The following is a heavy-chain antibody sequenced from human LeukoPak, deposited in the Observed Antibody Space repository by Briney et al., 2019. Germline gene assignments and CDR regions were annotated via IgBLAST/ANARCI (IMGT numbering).Heavy chain of an antibody. D-gene: IGHD3-22*01. J-gene: IGHJ6*02. CDR3: ARDPIPLSYYYDSSGRYSSGMDV. V-gene: IGHV4-59*12. Sequence: PSETLSLTCTVSGGSMSSNYWSWIRQPPGKGLEWIGYIYNSGTIYYSGSTNYNPSLLSRVTISVDTSKNQFSLKLRSVTAADTAVYYCARDPIPLSYYYDSSGRYSSGMDVWGQGTTVTVSS. CDR2: IYNSGTIYYSGST. CDR1: GGSMSSNY.